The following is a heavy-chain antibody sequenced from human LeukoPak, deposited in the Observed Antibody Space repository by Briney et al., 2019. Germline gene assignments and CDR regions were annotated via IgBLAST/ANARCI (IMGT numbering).Heavy chain of an antibody. D-gene: IGHD3-10*01. CDR3: ARAVGGDGSGSL. CDR2: IYTGGGR. Sequence: GGSLRLSCAASGFTVSSYYMNWVRQAPGKELEWVSVIYTGGGRYYADSVRGRFTISRDTSKNMVFLQMNSLRAEDTAVYYCARAVGGDGSGSLWGPGTLVTVSS. J-gene: IGHJ4*02. CDR1: GFTVSSYY. V-gene: IGHV3-53*01.